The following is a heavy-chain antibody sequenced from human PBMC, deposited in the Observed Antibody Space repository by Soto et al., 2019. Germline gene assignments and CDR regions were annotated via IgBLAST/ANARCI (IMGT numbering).Heavy chain of an antibody. CDR3: AERDGSYPKHY. Sequence: PGGSLRLPCAASGFTFSSYAMSWVRQAPGKGLEWVSAISGSGGSTYYADSVKGRFTISRDNSKNTLYLQMNSLRAEDTAVYYCAERDGSYPKHYWGQGTLVTVSS. CDR2: ISGSGGST. D-gene: IGHD1-26*01. V-gene: IGHV3-23*01. J-gene: IGHJ4*02. CDR1: GFTFSSYA.